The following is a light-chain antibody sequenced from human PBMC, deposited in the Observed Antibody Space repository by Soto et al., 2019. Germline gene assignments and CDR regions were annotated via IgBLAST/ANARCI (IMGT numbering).Light chain of an antibody. J-gene: IGKJ4*01. V-gene: IGKV1-39*01. Sequence: DIQMTQSPSSLSAFVGDRVTITCRASQSISTSLNWYQQKPGNAPRVLIYAASRLESGVPSRFSGSGSGEDFILTIYSLQPEDWGTYYCQQSDDSALTFGGGTKVEIK. CDR3: QQSDDSALT. CDR1: QSISTS. CDR2: AAS.